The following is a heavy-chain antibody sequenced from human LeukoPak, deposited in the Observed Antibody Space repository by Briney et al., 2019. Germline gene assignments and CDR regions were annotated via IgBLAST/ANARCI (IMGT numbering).Heavy chain of an antibody. CDR3: AKDLGRYRNNFFDY. D-gene: IGHD1-26*01. Sequence: GGSLRLTCAASGFTFSSIAMSWVRQAPDKGLEWVSTISGSGGGTYYADSVKGRFTISRDDSKNTLYLQMNSLRADDTAVYYCAKDLGRYRNNFFDYWGQGNLVTVSS. CDR2: ISGSGGGT. CDR1: GFTFSSIA. J-gene: IGHJ4*02. V-gene: IGHV3-23*01.